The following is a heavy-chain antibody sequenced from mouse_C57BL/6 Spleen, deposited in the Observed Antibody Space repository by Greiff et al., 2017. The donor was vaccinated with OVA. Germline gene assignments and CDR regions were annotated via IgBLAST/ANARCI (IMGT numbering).Heavy chain of an antibody. CDR1: GYAFSSYW. D-gene: IGHD4-1*01. V-gene: IGHV1-80*01. Sequence: VQLQESGAELVKPGASVKISCKASGYAFSSYWMNWVKQRPGKGLEWIGQIYPGDGDTNYNGKFKGKATLTADKSSSTAYMQLSSLTSEDSAVYFCARWGATGTWAMDYWGQGTSVTVSS. CDR3: ARWGATGTWAMDY. CDR2: IYPGDGDT. J-gene: IGHJ4*01.